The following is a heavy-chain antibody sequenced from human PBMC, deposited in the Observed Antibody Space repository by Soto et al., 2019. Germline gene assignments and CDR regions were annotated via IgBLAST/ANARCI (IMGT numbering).Heavy chain of an antibody. CDR3: ARADRTLVTSYSLDV. CDR2: IIPIFGTA. D-gene: IGHD2-21*02. Sequence: GASVKVSCKASGGTFSSYAISWVRQAPGQGLEWMGGIIPIFGTANYAQKFQGRVTITADESTSTAYMELSSLRSEDTAAYYCARADRTLVTSYSLDVWGQGTTVTVSS. J-gene: IGHJ6*02. CDR1: GGTFSSYA. V-gene: IGHV1-69*13.